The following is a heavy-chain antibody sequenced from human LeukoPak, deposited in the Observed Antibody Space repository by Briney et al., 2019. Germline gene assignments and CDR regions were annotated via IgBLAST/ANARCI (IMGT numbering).Heavy chain of an antibody. D-gene: IGHD3-22*01. J-gene: IGHJ4*02. CDR2: IKQDGSEK. CDR3: ARDRGYYYDSSGYYYVH. V-gene: IGHV3-7*03. CDR1: GFTFSSYW. Sequence: PGGSLRLSCAASGFTFSSYWMSWVRQAPGKGLEWVANIKQDGSEKYYVDPVKGRFTISRDNAKNSLYLQMNSLRAEDTAVYYCARDRGYYYDSSGYYYVHWGQGTLVTVSS.